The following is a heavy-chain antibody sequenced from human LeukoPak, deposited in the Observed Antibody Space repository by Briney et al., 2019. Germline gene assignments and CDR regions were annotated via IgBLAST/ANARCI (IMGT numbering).Heavy chain of an antibody. V-gene: IGHV3-30*02. Sequence: GGSLRLSCAASGFTFSSYGMHWVRQAPGKGLDWVAFIRYDGSNKYYADSVKGRFTISRDNSKNTLYLQMNSLRAGDTAVYYCVREAVSSSWNNWYFDLWGRGTLVTVSS. CDR1: GFTFSSYG. CDR3: VREAVSSSWNNWYFDL. CDR2: IRYDGSNK. D-gene: IGHD6-13*01. J-gene: IGHJ2*01.